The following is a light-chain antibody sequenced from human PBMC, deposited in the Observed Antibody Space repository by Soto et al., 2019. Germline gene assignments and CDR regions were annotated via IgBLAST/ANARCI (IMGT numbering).Light chain of an antibody. CDR2: GAS. J-gene: IGKJ1*01. V-gene: IGKV3-15*01. CDR1: QSVSSN. Sequence: EIVMTQSPATLSVSPGERATLSCRASQSVSSNLAWYQQKPGQAPRLLIYGASTRATGIPARFSGSGSGTEFTLTISSLQSEDFAVYYCQHYNNRPLTFGQGTKVEIK. CDR3: QHYNNRPLT.